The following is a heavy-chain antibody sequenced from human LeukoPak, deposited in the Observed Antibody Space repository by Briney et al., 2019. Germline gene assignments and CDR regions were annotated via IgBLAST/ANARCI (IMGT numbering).Heavy chain of an antibody. J-gene: IGHJ4*02. D-gene: IGHD3-10*01. CDR2: IYPGDSDT. CDR1: GFRFTSYW. Sequence: GESLKISFKGSGFRFTSYWIGWVRPMPGKGLEWMGIIYPGDSDTRYSPSFQGQVTISADKSISTAYLQWRSLKASDTAMYYCARQEIYYGSGSYSFDYWGQGTLVTVSS. CDR3: ARQEIYYGSGSYSFDY. V-gene: IGHV5-51*01.